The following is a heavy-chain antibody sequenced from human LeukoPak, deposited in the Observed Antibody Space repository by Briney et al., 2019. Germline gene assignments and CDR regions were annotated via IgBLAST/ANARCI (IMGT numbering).Heavy chain of an antibody. CDR2: MYHSGST. CDR3: ARHQVAEWFSDAFDF. J-gene: IGHJ3*01. CDR1: GYSVSSGYY. V-gene: IGHV4-38-2*01. Sequence: SETLSLTCAVSGYSVSSGYYWGWIRQPPGKGLEWIGSMYHSGSTFYNPSLRSRVTISVDTSKNQFSLKLSSLTAADTAMYYCARHQVAEWFSDAFDFWGQGTMVTVSS. D-gene: IGHD3-10*01.